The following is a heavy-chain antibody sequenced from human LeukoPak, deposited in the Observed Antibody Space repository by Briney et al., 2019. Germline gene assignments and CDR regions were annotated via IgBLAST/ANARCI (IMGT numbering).Heavy chain of an antibody. Sequence: GESLKISCKGSGYSFTNYWIGWVRQMPGKGLEWMGIIYPGDSDTRYSPSFQGQVTISADKSISTAYLQWSSLKASDTAMYYCARFPLPSYSGSSYLDYWGQGTLVTVSS. J-gene: IGHJ4*02. D-gene: IGHD1-26*01. V-gene: IGHV5-51*01. CDR2: IYPGDSDT. CDR1: GYSFTNYW. CDR3: ARFPLPSYSGSSYLDY.